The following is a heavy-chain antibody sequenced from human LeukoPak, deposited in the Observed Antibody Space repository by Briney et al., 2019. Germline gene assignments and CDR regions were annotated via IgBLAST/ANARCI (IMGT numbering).Heavy chain of an antibody. Sequence: GGSLRLSCAASGFTFSSYIMNWVRQAPGKGLEWVSSISSSSSYIYYADSVKGRFTISRDNAKNSLYLQMNSLRAEDTAVYYCARESGLPYYYYMDVWGKGTTVTVFS. CDR1: GFTFSSYI. D-gene: IGHD3-10*01. CDR3: ARESGLPYYYYMDV. J-gene: IGHJ6*03. CDR2: ISSSSSYI. V-gene: IGHV3-21*01.